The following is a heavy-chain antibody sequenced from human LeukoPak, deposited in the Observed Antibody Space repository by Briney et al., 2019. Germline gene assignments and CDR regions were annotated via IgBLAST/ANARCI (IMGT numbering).Heavy chain of an antibody. CDR3: AKTMIDYSFDY. V-gene: IGHV3-23*01. J-gene: IGHJ4*02. Sequence: GGSLRLSCAASGFTFSSYAMSWVRQAPGKGLEWVSSISGSGGSTYYADSVKGRFTITRDNSKNTLYLQMNSLRAEDTAVYYCAKTMIDYSFDYWGQGTLVSVSS. CDR2: ISGSGGST. CDR1: GFTFSSYA. D-gene: IGHD3-22*01.